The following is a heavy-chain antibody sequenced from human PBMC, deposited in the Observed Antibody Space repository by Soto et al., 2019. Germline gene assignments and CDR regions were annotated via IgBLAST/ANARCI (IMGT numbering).Heavy chain of an antibody. Sequence: EVQLVESGGCLVQPGGSLRLSCAASGFTFSDYWLSWVRQSPVKGLEWVANMSPDGRKRYYLDSLKGRFTISRDNAKNSLYLQMNRLSAEDTAVYFCSRDPLAFHIGGHWGQGTLVTVSS. CDR2: MSPDGRKR. V-gene: IGHV3-7*01. D-gene: IGHD3-3*02. CDR1: GFTFSDYW. J-gene: IGHJ4*02. CDR3: SRDPLAFHIGGH.